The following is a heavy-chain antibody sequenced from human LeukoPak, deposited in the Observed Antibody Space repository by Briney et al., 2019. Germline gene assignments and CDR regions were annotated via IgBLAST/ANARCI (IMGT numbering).Heavy chain of an antibody. Sequence: GGSLRLSCAASGFTFGSYGMRWVRQAPGKGLEWVAVIWYDGSNKYYADSVKGRFTISRDNSKNTLDLQMNSLRAADTAVYYCARDGLRGNNWFDPWGQGTLVTVSS. CDR2: IWYDGSNK. CDR1: GFTFGSYG. J-gene: IGHJ5*02. CDR3: ARDGLRGNNWFDP. D-gene: IGHD5-24*01. V-gene: IGHV3-33*01.